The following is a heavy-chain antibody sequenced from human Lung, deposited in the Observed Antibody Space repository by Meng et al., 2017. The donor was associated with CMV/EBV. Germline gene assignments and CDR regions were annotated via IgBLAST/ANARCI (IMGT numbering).Heavy chain of an antibody. CDR3: ASLPPPGKQWLVTDY. J-gene: IGHJ4*02. D-gene: IGHD6-19*01. Sequence: DSGRRRAKPSGPPSLTSPGAGVSIRISNWWSWVRQPPGKGLEWIGEIYHSGSTNYNPSLKSRVTISVDKSKNQFSLKLSSVTAADTAVYYCASLPPPGKQWLVTDYWGQGTLVTVSS. CDR2: IYHSGST. V-gene: IGHV4-4*02. CDR1: GVSIRISNW.